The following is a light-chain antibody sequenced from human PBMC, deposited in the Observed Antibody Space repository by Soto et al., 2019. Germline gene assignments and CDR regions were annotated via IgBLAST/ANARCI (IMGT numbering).Light chain of an antibody. CDR1: SGSVSTSYY. J-gene: IGLJ3*02. CDR2: STN. CDR3: VIYMGWGWM. V-gene: IGLV8-61*01. Sequence: QAVVTQEPSFSVSPGGTVTLTCGLSSGSVSTSYYPSWYQQTPGQAPRTLIYSTNNRSSGVPDRFSGSILGKKAALTITGAQADDESDYYCVIYMGWGWMFGGGTKLTVL.